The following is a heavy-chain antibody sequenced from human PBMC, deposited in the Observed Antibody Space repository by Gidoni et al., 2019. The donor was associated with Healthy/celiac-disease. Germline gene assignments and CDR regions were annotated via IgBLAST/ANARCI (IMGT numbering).Heavy chain of an antibody. CDR2: IRAYNGNT. J-gene: IGHJ6*02. V-gene: IGHV1-18*03. CDR1: GYTFTSSS. CDR3: ASRHDSSGSWPYYYYYGIDV. Sequence: QVQLLQSGAEVKKPGASVKVTCQASGYTFTSSSHDRLRQAPGQGLEWMGWIRAYNGNTTYAQKLQGRVTMTTATSTSTAYMELRILRPDDMAVYYCASRHDSSGSWPYYYYYGIDVWGQGTTATVSS. D-gene: IGHD3-22*01.